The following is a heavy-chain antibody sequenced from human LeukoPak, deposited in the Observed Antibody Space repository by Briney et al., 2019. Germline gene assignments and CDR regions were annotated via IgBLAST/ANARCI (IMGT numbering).Heavy chain of an antibody. CDR2: IYYSGKT. CDR1: GGSIGGHY. D-gene: IGHD3-22*01. V-gene: IGHV4-59*11. CDR3: ARLLDNDSSGDPDTFDM. J-gene: IGHJ3*02. Sequence: SETLSLTCAVSGGSIGGHYWSWIRQPPGKGLEWIGYIYYSGKTYYGSSLRSRVTISVDTPKNHFSLKLTSVTAADTAVYYCARLLDNDSSGDPDTFDMWGQGTMVTVSS.